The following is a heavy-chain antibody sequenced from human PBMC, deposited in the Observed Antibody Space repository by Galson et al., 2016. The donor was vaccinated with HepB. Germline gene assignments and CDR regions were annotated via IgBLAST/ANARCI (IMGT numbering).Heavy chain of an antibody. CDR2: IRNKAYSYAT. D-gene: IGHD3-10*01. Sequence: SLRLSCAASGFTFSGSTMHWVRQASGKGLEWVGRIRNKAYSYATAYAASVKGRFTISRDDSKKTGYLQMNSLKTEDTAVYYCTRQVPITMVRGVLPKYDDYYYYMGVWGKGTTVTVSS. J-gene: IGHJ6*03. V-gene: IGHV3-73*01. CDR1: GFTFSGST. CDR3: TRQVPITMVRGVLPKYDDYYYYMGV.